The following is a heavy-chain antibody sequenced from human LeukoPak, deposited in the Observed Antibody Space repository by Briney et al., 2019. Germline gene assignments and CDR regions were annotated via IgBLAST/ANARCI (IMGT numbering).Heavy chain of an antibody. CDR1: GYTFTDYY. J-gene: IGHJ6*02. D-gene: IGHD3-3*01. CDR3: GRVTIFSPSHYYGMDV. Sequence: GASLKVSCKASGYTFTDYYIHWVRQAPGQGPEWMGWIKANSGDTNYAQKFQGRVTLTRDTSINTAYMEVNRLRSDDTAVYYCGRVTIFSPSHYYGMDVWGQGTADTVSS. V-gene: IGHV1-2*02. CDR2: IKANSGDT.